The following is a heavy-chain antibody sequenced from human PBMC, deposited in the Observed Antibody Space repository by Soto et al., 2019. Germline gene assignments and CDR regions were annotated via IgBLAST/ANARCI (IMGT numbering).Heavy chain of an antibody. V-gene: IGHV3-53*01. CDR3: ATWHEREHAFDV. Sequence: DVQLVESGGDLFQPGESLRLSCAAFGLTISGKKYVAWVRQAPGKGLEWVSALYDVDGSFYADSVTGRFTTSSDSSKTTVYLQMNDLRPDDTAVYYCATWHEREHAFDVWGQGTTVTISS. CDR2: LYDVDGS. J-gene: IGHJ3*01. CDR1: GLTISGKKY. D-gene: IGHD1-1*01.